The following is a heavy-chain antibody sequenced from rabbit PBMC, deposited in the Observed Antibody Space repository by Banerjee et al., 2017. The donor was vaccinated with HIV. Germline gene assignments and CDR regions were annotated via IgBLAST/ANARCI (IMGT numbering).Heavy chain of an antibody. V-gene: IGHV1S45*01. CDR3: ARDTYNNNDIILFTL. CDR1: GFSFSSSHY. Sequence: QQQLEESGGGLVKPEGSLTLTCTASGFSFSSSHYMCWVRQAPGKGLEWIACIYGGDSGSTYYASWAKGRFTISKTSSTTVTLQMTSLTAADTATYFCARDTYNNNDIILFTLWGPGTLVTVS. CDR2: IYGGDSGST. D-gene: IGHD1-1*01. J-gene: IGHJ4*01.